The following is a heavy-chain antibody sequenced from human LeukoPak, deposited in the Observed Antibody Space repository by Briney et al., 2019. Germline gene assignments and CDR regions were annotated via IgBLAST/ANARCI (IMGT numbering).Heavy chain of an antibody. V-gene: IGHV4-39*07. J-gene: IGHJ5*01. CDR1: VASISSSSYY. Sequence: KASETLSLTCTVSVASISSSSYYWAWIRQPPGKGLEWIGTLYYSGSTYYNPSLKSRVTISVDTSKNQFSLKLSSVTAADTAVYYCAREGGHKNWFDPWGQGTLVTVSS. CDR3: AREGGHKNWFDP. D-gene: IGHD6-25*01. CDR2: LYYSGST.